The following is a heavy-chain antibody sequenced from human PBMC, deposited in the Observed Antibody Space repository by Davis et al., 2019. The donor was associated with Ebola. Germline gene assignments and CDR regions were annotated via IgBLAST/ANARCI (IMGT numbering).Heavy chain of an antibody. V-gene: IGHV1-18*01. CDR2: ISAYNGNT. J-gene: IGHJ5*02. CDR3: ARVRSSSWYRWFDP. Sequence: AASVKVSCKASGYTFTSYGISWVRQAPGQGLEWMGWISAYNGNTNYAQKLQGRVTMTTDTSTSTAYMELRSLRSDDTAVYYCARVRSSSWYRWFDPWGQGTLVTVSS. CDR1: GYTFTSYG. D-gene: IGHD6-13*01.